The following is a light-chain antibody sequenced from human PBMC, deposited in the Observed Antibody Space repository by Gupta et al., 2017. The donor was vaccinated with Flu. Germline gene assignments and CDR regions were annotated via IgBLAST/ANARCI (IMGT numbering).Light chain of an antibody. Sequence: FLLAQPHSVSASPGKTVTVTCPRSSGAISNNYVQWYQQRPGSSPTTVIFNDNQRPSGVPDRFSGSVDRSSNSASLTISGLTAEDAADYYCHSYDSSDRQVFGGGTTVTVL. CDR3: HSYDSSDRQV. V-gene: IGLV6-57*01. CDR1: SGAISNNY. J-gene: IGLJ1*01. CDR2: NDN.